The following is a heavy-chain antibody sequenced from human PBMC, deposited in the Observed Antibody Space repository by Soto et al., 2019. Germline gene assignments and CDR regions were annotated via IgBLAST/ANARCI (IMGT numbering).Heavy chain of an antibody. CDR2: ISAYNGNT. J-gene: IGHJ6*02. CDR1: GYTFTSYG. V-gene: IGHV1-18*01. D-gene: IGHD1-26*01. CDR3: ARDLRREGAHYYYYGMDV. Sequence: QVQLVQSGAEVKKPGASVKVSCKASGYTFTSYGISWVRQAPGQGLEWMGWISAYNGNTNYAQKLQGRVTMTTDTSTSTAYMELGSLRSDDTAVYYCARDLRREGAHYYYYGMDVWGQGTTVTVSS.